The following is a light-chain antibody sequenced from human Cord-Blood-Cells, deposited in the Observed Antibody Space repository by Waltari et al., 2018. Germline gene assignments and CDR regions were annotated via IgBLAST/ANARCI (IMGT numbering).Light chain of an antibody. CDR1: SRDVGGYNY. Sequence: QSALTQPASVSGSPGHSITISCTGTSRDVGGYNYVSWYQQHPGKAPKLTIYDVSKRPSGVSNRFSGSKSGNTASLTISGLQAEDEADYYCSSYTSSSTLVFGGGTKLTVL. J-gene: IGLJ2*01. V-gene: IGLV2-14*01. CDR2: DVS. CDR3: SSYTSSSTLV.